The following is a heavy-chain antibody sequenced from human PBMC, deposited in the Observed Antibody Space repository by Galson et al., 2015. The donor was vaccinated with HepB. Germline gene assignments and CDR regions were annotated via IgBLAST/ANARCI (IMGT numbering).Heavy chain of an antibody. CDR3: ARSSLDIISQGFDP. CDR2: ISPHNGGT. D-gene: IGHD3-9*01. V-gene: IGHV1-2*06. J-gene: IGHJ5*02. Sequence: SVKVSCKASGYTFTIYYIHWVRQAPGQGLEWMGRISPHNGGTNYAEKFQGRVTMTSDTSITTAYMEMSTLKSDDTAVYYCARSSLDIISQGFDPWGQGTLVTVSS. CDR1: GYTFTIYY.